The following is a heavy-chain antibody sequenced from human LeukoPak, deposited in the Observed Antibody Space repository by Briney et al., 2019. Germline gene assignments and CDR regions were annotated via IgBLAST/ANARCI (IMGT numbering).Heavy chain of an antibody. CDR1: GFTFDDYA. D-gene: IGHD2-2*01. Sequence: GGSLRLSCAASGFTFDDYAMSWVRQAPGKGLEWVSAISGSGGSTYYADSVKGRFTISRDNSKNTLYLQMNSLRAEDTAVYYCAKSPYCSSTSCYHFDYWGQGTLVTVSS. V-gene: IGHV3-23*01. J-gene: IGHJ4*02. CDR2: ISGSGGST. CDR3: AKSPYCSSTSCYHFDY.